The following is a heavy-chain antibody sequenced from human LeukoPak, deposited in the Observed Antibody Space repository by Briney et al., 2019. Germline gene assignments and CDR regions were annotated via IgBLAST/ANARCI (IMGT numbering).Heavy chain of an antibody. D-gene: IGHD1-26*01. CDR3: ARGTYSSFDY. CDR1: GFTFSGYR. J-gene: IGHJ4*02. CDR2: ITSGSTTI. V-gene: IGHV3-48*01. Sequence: QSGGSLRLSCAASGFTFSGYRMNWIRQAPGKGLEWISYITSGSTTIYYADSVKGRFTISRDNAKNSLYLQMNSLRAEDTAVFYCARGTYSSFDYWGQGTLVTVSS.